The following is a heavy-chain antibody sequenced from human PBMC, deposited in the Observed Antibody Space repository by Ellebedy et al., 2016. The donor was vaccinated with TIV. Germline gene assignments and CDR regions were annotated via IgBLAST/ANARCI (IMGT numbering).Heavy chain of an antibody. CDR1: GFTFSSYG. J-gene: IGHJ6*02. D-gene: IGHD3-10*01. CDR2: ISYDGSNK. CDR3: ARDLNSITMVRGEPLTDGMDV. Sequence: GESLKISCAASGFTFSSYGMHWVRQAPGKGLEWVAVISYDGSNKYYADSVKGRFTISRDNSKNTLYLQMNSLGAEDTAVYYCARDLNSITMVRGEPLTDGMDVWGQGTTVTVSS. V-gene: IGHV3-30*03.